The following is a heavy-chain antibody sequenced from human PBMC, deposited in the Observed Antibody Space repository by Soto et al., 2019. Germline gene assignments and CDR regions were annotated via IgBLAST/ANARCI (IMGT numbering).Heavy chain of an antibody. J-gene: IGHJ5*02. CDR3: ARGSMIFGVVALSNWFDP. D-gene: IGHD3-3*01. V-gene: IGHV3-7*01. Sequence: GGSLRLSCAGSGFIFNNYWMSWARQAPGKGLEWVATIKEDGSEKYYVDSVKGRFSISRDNARNSLYLQMNSLRAEDTAVYYCARGSMIFGVVALSNWFDPWGQGSLVTVSS. CDR1: GFIFNNYW. CDR2: IKEDGSEK.